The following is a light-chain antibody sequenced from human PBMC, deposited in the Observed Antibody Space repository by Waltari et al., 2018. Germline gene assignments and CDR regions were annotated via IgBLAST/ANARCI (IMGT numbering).Light chain of an antibody. Sequence: DIVMTQSPDSLAGARGERATINCKSSQSVLYSSNNKNYIAWSQQKTGQPPKLLIYWASTRESGVADRFSGSGSGTDFTLTISSLPAEAVAVYSCPHYYRTPYPFGQGTKLEIK. J-gene: IGKJ2*01. CDR3: PHYYRTPYP. CDR2: WAS. V-gene: IGKV4-1*01. CDR1: QSVLYSSNNKNY.